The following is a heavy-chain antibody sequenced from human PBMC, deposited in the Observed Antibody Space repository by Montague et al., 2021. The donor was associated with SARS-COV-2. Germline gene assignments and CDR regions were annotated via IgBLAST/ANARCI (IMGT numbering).Heavy chain of an antibody. D-gene: IGHD5-24*01. CDR2: RGST. V-gene: IGHV4-59*01. Sequence: RGSTNYTPSLKSRVTISVDTSKNQLSLKLISVTAADTAVYYCAREDRWNWFDPWGQGILVTVSS. CDR3: AREDRWNWFDP. J-gene: IGHJ5*02.